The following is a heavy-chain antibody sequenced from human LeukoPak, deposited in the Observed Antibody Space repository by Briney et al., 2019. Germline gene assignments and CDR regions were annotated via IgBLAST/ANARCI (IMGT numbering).Heavy chain of an antibody. CDR2: INKIANTI. D-gene: IGHD4-17*01. V-gene: IGHV3-48*03. CDR3: ARESDFGDFDS. J-gene: IGHJ4*02. Sequence: GGSLRLSCAASGFTFSSYAMNWVRQAPGKGLEWIAYINKIANTIYYADPVKGRFTISRDNAKNSLFLHMNSLRADDTALYYCARESDFGDFDSWGQGTLVTVSS. CDR1: GFTFSSYA.